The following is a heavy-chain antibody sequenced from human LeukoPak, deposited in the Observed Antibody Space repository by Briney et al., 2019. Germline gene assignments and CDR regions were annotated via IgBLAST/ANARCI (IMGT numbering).Heavy chain of an antibody. CDR3: ASEGSSGNRYYFDY. J-gene: IGHJ4*02. V-gene: IGHV4-34*01. Sequence: SETLSLTCAVYGGSFSGYYWSWIRQPPGKGLEWIGEINHSGSTNYNPSLKSRVTISVDTSKNQFSLKLSSVTAADTAVYYCASEGSSGNRYYFDYWGQGTLVTVSS. D-gene: IGHD3-22*01. CDR1: GGSFSGYY. CDR2: INHSGST.